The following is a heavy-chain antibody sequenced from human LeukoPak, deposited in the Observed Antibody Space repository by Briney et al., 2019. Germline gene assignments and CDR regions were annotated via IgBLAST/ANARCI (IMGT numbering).Heavy chain of an antibody. CDR2: INPSGGST. CDR3: ARGPLQDYYDFWSGYYTGYYYMDV. CDR1: GYTFTSYY. D-gene: IGHD3-3*01. Sequence: ASVKVSCKASGYTFTSYYMHWVRQAPGQGLEWIGIINPSGGSTSYAQKFQGRVTMTRDMSTSTVCMELSSLRSEDTAVYYCARGPLQDYYDFWSGYYTGYYYMDVWGKGTTVTVS. J-gene: IGHJ6*03. V-gene: IGHV1-46*01.